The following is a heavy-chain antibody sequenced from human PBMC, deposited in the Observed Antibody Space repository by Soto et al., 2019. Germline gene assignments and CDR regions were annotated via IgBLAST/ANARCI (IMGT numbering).Heavy chain of an antibody. V-gene: IGHV4-34*01. D-gene: IGHD6-6*01. J-gene: IGHJ5*02. CDR3: AGGPPPPPPRIAARPTRLKFDP. Sequence: SETLSLTCAVYGGSFSGYYWSWIRQPPGKGLEWIGEINHSGSTNYNPSLKSRVTISVDTSKSQFSLKLSSVTAADTAVYYCAGGPPPPPPRIAARPTRLKFDPWGQGTLVTVSS. CDR2: INHSGST. CDR1: GGSFSGYY.